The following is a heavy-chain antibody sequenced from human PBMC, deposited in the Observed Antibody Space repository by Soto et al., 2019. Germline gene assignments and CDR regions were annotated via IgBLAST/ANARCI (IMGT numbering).Heavy chain of an antibody. CDR1: GYTFTSYG. D-gene: IGHD6-19*01. Sequence: ASVKVSCKASGYTFTSYGISWVRQAPGQGLEWMGWISAYNGNTNYAQKLQGRVTMTTDTSTSTAYMELRSLRSDDTAVYYCASDLPGYSSGPLGFDPWGQGTLVTVSS. CDR2: ISAYNGNT. J-gene: IGHJ5*02. CDR3: ASDLPGYSSGPLGFDP. V-gene: IGHV1-18*01.